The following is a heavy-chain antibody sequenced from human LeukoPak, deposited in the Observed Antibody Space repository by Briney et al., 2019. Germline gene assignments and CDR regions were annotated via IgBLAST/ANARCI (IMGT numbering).Heavy chain of an antibody. CDR3: ARNDYKYYFDY. V-gene: IGHV4-34*01. D-gene: IGHD3-10*01. CDR2: INHSGST. Sequence: SETLSLTCAVYGGSFSGYYWSWIRQPPGKGLEWIGEINHSGSTNYNPSLKSRVTISVDTSKNQFSLKLSSVTAADTAVYYCARNDYKYYFDYWGQGTLVTVSS. J-gene: IGHJ4*02. CDR1: GGSFSGYY.